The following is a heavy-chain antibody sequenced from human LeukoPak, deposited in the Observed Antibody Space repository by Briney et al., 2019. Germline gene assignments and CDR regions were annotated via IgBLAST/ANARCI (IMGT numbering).Heavy chain of an antibody. J-gene: IGHJ4*02. CDR2: ISYDGSNK. V-gene: IGHV3-30*03. D-gene: IGHD2-2*02. Sequence: GGSLRLSCAASGSTFSSYGMNWVRQAPGKGLEWVAVISYDGSNKYYADSVKGRFTISRDNAKNTLYLQMNSLRAEDTAVYYCATGPYTAYLYWGQGTLVTVSS. CDR1: GSTFSSYG. CDR3: ATGPYTAYLY.